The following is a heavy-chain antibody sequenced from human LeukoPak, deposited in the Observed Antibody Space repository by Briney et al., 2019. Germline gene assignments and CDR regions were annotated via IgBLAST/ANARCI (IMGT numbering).Heavy chain of an antibody. V-gene: IGHV1-2*02. D-gene: IGHD2/OR15-2a*01. Sequence: ASVTVSCKSSGFTFTDHYIHWVRQGPGQGLEWMGYIGPHSTFTSSPQEFQGRVTMTRDASMSTAYMELTRLTSDDTAVYYCVREGEGPLSKDFDYWGQGTLVIVSS. CDR2: IGPHSTFT. CDR1: GFTFTDHY. CDR3: VREGEGPLSKDFDY. J-gene: IGHJ4*02.